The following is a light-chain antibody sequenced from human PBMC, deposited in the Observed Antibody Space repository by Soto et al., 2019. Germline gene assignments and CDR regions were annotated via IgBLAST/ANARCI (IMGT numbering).Light chain of an antibody. CDR2: DAS. CDR1: QSVSGY. CDR3: QQRSNCPST. J-gene: IGKJ4*01. Sequence: EIVLTQSPATLSESPGNRDTLSCRASQSVSGYLAWYQQKPGQAPRLLIYDASNRATGSPARFSGSGSGTEFTLTITSLEPEDFALYYCQQRSNCPSTFGGGTKVEI. V-gene: IGKV3-11*01.